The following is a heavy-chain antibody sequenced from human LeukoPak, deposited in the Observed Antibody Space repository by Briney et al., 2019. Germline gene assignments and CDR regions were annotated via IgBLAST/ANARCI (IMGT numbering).Heavy chain of an antibody. CDR1: GVSIRSYY. Sequence: SETLSLTCTVSGVSIRSYYWSWIRQPAGKGLEWIGRFHTSGSTNYNPSLKSRVTMSVDTSKNQFSLKLSSVTAADTAVYYCARDPSYYFDPWGQGTLVTVSS. CDR3: ARDPSYYFDP. D-gene: IGHD1-26*01. V-gene: IGHV4-4*07. CDR2: FHTSGST. J-gene: IGHJ5*02.